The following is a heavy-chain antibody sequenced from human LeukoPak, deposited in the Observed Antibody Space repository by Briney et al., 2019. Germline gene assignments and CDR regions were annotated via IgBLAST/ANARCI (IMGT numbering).Heavy chain of an antibody. V-gene: IGHV3-21*01. CDR3: ARGSSHYYGSGSYYRPNY. Sequence: PGGSLRLSCAASGFTFSSYSMNWLRQAPGKGLEWVSSISSSSSYIYYADSVKGRFTISRDNAKNSLYLQMNSLRAEDTAVYYCARGSSHYYGSGSYYRPNYWGQGTLVTVSS. J-gene: IGHJ4*02. CDR1: GFTFSSYS. CDR2: ISSSSSYI. D-gene: IGHD3-10*01.